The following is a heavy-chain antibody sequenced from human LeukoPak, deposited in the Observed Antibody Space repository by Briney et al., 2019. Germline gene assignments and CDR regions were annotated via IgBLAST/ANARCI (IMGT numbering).Heavy chain of an antibody. V-gene: IGHV3-23*01. CDR3: AKGPRIAVAGTRAFFDY. D-gene: IGHD6-19*01. Sequence: GGSLRLSCAASGFTFSSYAMSWVRQAPGKGLGWVSAISGSGGSTYYADSVKGRFTISRDNSKNTLYLQMNSLRAEDTAVYYCAKGPRIAVAGTRAFFDYWGQGTLVTVSS. CDR1: GFTFSSYA. J-gene: IGHJ4*02. CDR2: ISGSGGST.